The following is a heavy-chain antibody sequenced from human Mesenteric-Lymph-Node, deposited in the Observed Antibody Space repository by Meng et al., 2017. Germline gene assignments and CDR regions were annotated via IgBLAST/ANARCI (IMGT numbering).Heavy chain of an antibody. J-gene: IGHJ5*02. CDR1: GGSVSTSGYY. Sequence: QPHVRGSGPGLVTHTVALSITCSGSGGSVSTSGYYWGWIRQPPRKGLEWFGSIGHSGTTYYTPSLRRRVTVSIDTSKNQFSLEVTSVTAADTAVYYCVRSSGWVRTGFDPWGQGTLVTASS. CDR2: IGHSGTT. CDR3: VRSSGWVRTGFDP. V-gene: IGHV4-39*01. D-gene: IGHD6-19*01.